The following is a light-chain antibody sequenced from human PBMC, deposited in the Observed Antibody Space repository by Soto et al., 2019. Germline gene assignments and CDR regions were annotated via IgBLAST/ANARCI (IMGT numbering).Light chain of an antibody. J-gene: IGLJ2*01. CDR3: AAWDDSPNGVV. CDR1: SSNIGSHT. V-gene: IGLV1-44*01. Sequence: QSVLTQPPSASGTPGQTIAFSCSGGSSNIGSHTVNWYQQLPGTAPRLLIYSNTQRPSGVPDRFSGSKSGTSASLAISGLQSEYEGDYYCAAWDDSPNGVVFGGGTKLTVL. CDR2: SNT.